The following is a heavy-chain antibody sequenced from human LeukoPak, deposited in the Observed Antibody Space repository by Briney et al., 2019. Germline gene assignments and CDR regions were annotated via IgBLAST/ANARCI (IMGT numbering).Heavy chain of an antibody. Sequence: GGSLRLSCEASGFTFTSYWMTWVRQAPGKGLEWVANIKADGSEKHYVDSVEGRFTISRDNAKNSLYLQMNSLRAEDAAVYYCARDLDAYVVLIAYDAFDIWGQGTMVTVSS. CDR2: IKADGSEK. CDR1: GFTFTSYW. V-gene: IGHV3-7*01. CDR3: ARDLDAYVVLIAYDAFDI. D-gene: IGHD2-21*01. J-gene: IGHJ3*02.